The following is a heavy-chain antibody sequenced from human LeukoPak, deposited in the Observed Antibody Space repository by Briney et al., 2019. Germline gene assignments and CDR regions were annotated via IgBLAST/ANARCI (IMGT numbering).Heavy chain of an antibody. Sequence: PGGSLRLSCAASGFTLSHAWMTWVRQAPGKGLEWVGRIRSKANSYATAYAASVKGRFTISRDDSKNTAYLQMNSLKTEDTAVYYCTRPSIAADYWGQGTLVTVSS. V-gene: IGHV3-73*01. CDR1: GFTLSHAW. J-gene: IGHJ4*02. CDR3: TRPSIAADY. D-gene: IGHD6-13*01. CDR2: IRSKANSYAT.